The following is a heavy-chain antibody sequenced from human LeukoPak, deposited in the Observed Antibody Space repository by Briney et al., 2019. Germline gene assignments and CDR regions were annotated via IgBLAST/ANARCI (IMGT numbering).Heavy chain of an antibody. CDR3: TRGSPATL. Sequence: GGSLRLSCAASGFAFSSIDMHWVRQATGKGLEWVSVIGAAGETYYAASVKGRFTISRENGKNALYLQINSLRVGDTAVYYCTRGSPATLWGQGTMVTVSS. CDR2: IGAAGET. CDR1: GFAFSSID. D-gene: IGHD2-15*01. V-gene: IGHV3-13*04. J-gene: IGHJ3*01.